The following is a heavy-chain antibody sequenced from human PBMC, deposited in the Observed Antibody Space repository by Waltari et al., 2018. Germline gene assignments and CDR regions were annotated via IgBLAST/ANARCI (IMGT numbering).Heavy chain of an antibody. Sequence: QVQLQESGPGLVKPSETLSLPCTVSGASISSYYWRWIRQPPGKGLEWIGYIYYSGSTNYNPSLKSRVTISVDTSKNQFSLKLSSVTAADTAVYYCARHDYSNLDWFDPWGQGTLVTVSS. CDR2: IYYSGST. D-gene: IGHD4-4*01. CDR3: ARHDYSNLDWFDP. V-gene: IGHV4-59*08. J-gene: IGHJ5*02. CDR1: GASISSYY.